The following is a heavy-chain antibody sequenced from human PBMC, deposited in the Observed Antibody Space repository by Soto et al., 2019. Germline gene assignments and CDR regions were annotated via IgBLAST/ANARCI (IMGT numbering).Heavy chain of an antibody. CDR1: GFAFSEYS. J-gene: IGHJ6*02. Sequence: GGSLRLSCAASGFAFSEYSMAWVRQAPGKGPEWVSYISGSSGVIYYVDSVKGRFTVSRDNAKNSLYLQMNSLRAEDTAVYYCARDREVLRFLEWSSYYYYGMDVWGQGTTVTVSS. CDR3: ARDREVLRFLEWSSYYYYGMDV. CDR2: ISGSSGVI. V-gene: IGHV3-21*06. D-gene: IGHD3-3*01.